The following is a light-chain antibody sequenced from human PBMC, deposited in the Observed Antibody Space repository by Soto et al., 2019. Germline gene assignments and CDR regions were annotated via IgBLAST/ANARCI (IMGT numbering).Light chain of an antibody. CDR3: QQYGSSPET. J-gene: IGKJ1*01. CDR2: GAS. CDR1: QSVSSSY. V-gene: IGKV3-20*01. Sequence: ESVLTQSPGTLSLSPGERATLSCRASQSVSSSYLDWYQQKPGQAPRLLIYGASSSATGIPDRFSGSGSGTDFTLTIRRLEPEDFAVYYCQQYGSSPETFGQGTKVEIK.